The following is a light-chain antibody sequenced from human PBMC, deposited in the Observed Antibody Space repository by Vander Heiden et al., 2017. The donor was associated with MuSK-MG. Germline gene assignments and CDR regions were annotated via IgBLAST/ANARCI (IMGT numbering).Light chain of an antibody. V-gene: IGKV1-39*01. J-gene: IGKJ1*01. CDR3: LQSASTPVT. CDR2: AAS. Sequence: DMHTAHSPSSLSASVGDRVSITCLASQSISSYLNWYQQKPGKAPKLLLYAASSLQSGVPSRFSGSGSGTDFTLTISRLQPEDFATYSCLQSASTPVTFGPGTKVEIK. CDR1: QSISSY.